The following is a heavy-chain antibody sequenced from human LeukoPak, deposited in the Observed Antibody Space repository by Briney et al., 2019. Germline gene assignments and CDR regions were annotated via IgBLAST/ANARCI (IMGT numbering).Heavy chain of an antibody. D-gene: IGHD5-12*01. CDR3: ARRQLVADAFDI. J-gene: IGHJ3*02. V-gene: IGHV4-61*05. CDR1: GGSISSSSYY. CDR2: IYYSGST. Sequence: SETLSLTCTVSGGSISSSSYYWSWIRQPPGKGLEWIGYIYYSGSTNYNPSLKSRVTISVDTSKNQFSLKLSSVTAADTAVYYCARRQLVADAFDIWGQGTMVTVSS.